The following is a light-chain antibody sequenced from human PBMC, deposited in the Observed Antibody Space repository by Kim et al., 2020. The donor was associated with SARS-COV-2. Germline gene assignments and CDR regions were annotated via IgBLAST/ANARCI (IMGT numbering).Light chain of an antibody. J-gene: IGKJ2*01. CDR1: QSISTW. V-gene: IGKV1-5*03. CDR3: QQYNSFPYT. CDR2: KAY. Sequence: SASVGDRVTITCRASQSISTWLAWYQQEPGKAPKLLIYKAYNLESGVPSRFSGSGSGTEFTLTISSLQPDDFATYYCQQYNSFPYTFGQGTKLEIK.